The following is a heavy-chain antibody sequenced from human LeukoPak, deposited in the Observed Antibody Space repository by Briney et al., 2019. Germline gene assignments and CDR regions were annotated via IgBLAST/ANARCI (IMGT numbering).Heavy chain of an antibody. CDR3: YSMIAGGILVINDY. CDR2: IYSGGST. V-gene: IGHV3-66*01. Sequence: PGGSLRFSCVVSGFTVSRNYMSWVRQAPGKGLEWVSVIYSGGSTYYADSVKGRFAISEDNSKNTLYLQMNSLRAEDTAVYYCYSMIAGGILVINDYWGLGTLVTVSS. J-gene: IGHJ4*02. D-gene: IGHD3-22*01. CDR1: GFTVSRNY.